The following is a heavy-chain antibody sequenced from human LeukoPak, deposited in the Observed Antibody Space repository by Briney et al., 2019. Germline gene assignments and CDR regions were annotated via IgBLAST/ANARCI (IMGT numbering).Heavy chain of an antibody. CDR1: GGSFSGYY. J-gene: IGHJ4*02. CDR3: ARGIWSGYYSGSSFDY. Sequence: SETLSLTCAVYGGSFSGYYWSWIRQPPGKGLEWIGEINHSGSTNYNPSLKSRVTISVDTSKNQFSPKLSSVTAADTAVYYCARGIWSGYYSGSSFDYWGQGTLVTVSS. CDR2: INHSGST. V-gene: IGHV4-34*01. D-gene: IGHD3-3*01.